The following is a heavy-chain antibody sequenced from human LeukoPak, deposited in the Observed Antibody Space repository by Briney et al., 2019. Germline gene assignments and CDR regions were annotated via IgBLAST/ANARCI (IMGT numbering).Heavy chain of an antibody. D-gene: IGHD2-21*01. CDR3: ARTYCGGDCYFPHYFDY. CDR1: GYSFTSYW. Sequence: GESLKISFKGSGYSFTSYWIGWVRQMPGKGLEWMGIIYPGDSDTRYSPSFQGQVTISADKSISTAYLQWSSLKASDTAMYYCARTYCGGDCYFPHYFDYWGQGTLVTVSS. CDR2: IYPGDSDT. V-gene: IGHV5-51*01. J-gene: IGHJ4*02.